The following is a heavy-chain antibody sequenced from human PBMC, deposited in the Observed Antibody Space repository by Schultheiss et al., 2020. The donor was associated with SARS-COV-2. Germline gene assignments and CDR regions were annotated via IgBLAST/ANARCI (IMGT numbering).Heavy chain of an antibody. CDR3: ARHRVPAARYCSGGSCYPVRMDV. V-gene: IGHV4-31*03. CDR1: GGSISSGGYY. D-gene: IGHD2-15*01. J-gene: IGHJ6*02. CDR2: IYYSGST. Sequence: SETLSLTCTVSGGSISSGGYYWSWIRQHPGKGLEWIGYIYYSGSTYYNPSLKSRVTISVDTSKNQFSLKLSSVTAADTAVYYCARHRVPAARYCSGGSCYPVRMDVWGQGTTVTVSS.